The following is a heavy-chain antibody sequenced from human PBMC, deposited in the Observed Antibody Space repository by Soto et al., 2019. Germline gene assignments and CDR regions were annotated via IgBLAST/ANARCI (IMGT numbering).Heavy chain of an antibody. J-gene: IGHJ1*01. CDR3: ARLGAFYQAMDS. V-gene: IGHV4-59*08. CDR2: IYYAGST. CDR1: GGSISSYY. D-gene: IGHD2-2*01. Sequence: SETLSLTCTVSGGSISSYYWSWIRQPPGKGLEWIGYIYYAGSTTYNPSLQSRVSISLDTSKNEVSLKLTSVTAADTAVYFCARLGAFYQAMDSWGQGTLVTVSS.